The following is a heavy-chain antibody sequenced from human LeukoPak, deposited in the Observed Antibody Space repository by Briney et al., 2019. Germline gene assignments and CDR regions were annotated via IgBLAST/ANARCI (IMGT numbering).Heavy chain of an antibody. CDR2: INSDGSST. D-gene: IGHD6-19*01. J-gene: IGHJ4*02. Sequence: PGGSLRLSCAASGFTFSSYWMHWVRQAPGKGLVWVSRINSDGSSTSYADSVKGRFTISRDNAKNTLYLQMNSLRAEDTAVYYCARVDGSGWYSFSEYYFDYWGQGTLVTVSS. CDR1: GFTFSSYW. CDR3: ARVDGSGWYSFSEYYFDY. V-gene: IGHV3-74*01.